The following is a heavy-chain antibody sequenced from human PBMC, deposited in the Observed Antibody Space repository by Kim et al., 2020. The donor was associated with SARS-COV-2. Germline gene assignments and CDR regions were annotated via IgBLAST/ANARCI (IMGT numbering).Heavy chain of an antibody. D-gene: IGHD6-13*01. Sequence: GGSLRLSCAASGFTFSSYAMHWVRQAPGKGLEWVAVISYDGSNKYYADSVKGRFTISRDNSKNTLYLQMNSLRAEDTAVYYCARVRSDSSSWEGYFDLWG. J-gene: IGHJ2*01. CDR2: ISYDGSNK. CDR3: ARVRSDSSSWEGYFDL. V-gene: IGHV3-30*04. CDR1: GFTFSSYA.